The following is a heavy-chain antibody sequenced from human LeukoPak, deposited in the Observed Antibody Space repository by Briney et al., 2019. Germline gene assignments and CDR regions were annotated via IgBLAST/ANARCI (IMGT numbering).Heavy chain of an antibody. D-gene: IGHD3-10*01. V-gene: IGHV4-4*02. Sequence: SGTLSLTCAVSGGSISSSYWWSWVRQPPGKGLEWIGEIYHSGSTNYNPSLKSRVTISVDKSKNQFSLKLSSVTAADTAVYYCARDRPWFGEFTYYYYGMDVWGQGTTVTVSS. CDR1: GGSISSSYW. CDR2: IYHSGST. CDR3: ARDRPWFGEFTYYYYGMDV. J-gene: IGHJ6*02.